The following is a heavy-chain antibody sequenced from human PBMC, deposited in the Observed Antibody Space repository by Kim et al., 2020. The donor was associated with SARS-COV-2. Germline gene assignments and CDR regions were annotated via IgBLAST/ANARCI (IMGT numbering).Heavy chain of an antibody. V-gene: IGHV4-34*01. CDR1: GGSFSGYY. CDR2: INHSGST. CDR3: ARRTTVVSNPLDY. J-gene: IGHJ4*02. Sequence: SETLSLTCAVYGGSFSGYYWSWIRQPPGKGLEWIGEINHSGSTNYNPSLKSRVTISVDTSKNQFSLKLSSVTAADTAVYYCARRTTVVSNPLDYWGQGTLVTVSS. D-gene: IGHD4-17*01.